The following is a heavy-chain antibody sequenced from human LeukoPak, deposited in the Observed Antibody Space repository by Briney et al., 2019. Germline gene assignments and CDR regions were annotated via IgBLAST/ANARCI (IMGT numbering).Heavy chain of an antibody. CDR2: ISGSGDNT. CDR3: AKGVGSIRTNWYFDL. D-gene: IGHD3-10*01. CDR1: GFTFNSYA. J-gene: IGHJ2*01. Sequence: QTGGSLRLSCAASGFTFNSYAMSWVRQAPGMGLEWVSIISGSGDNTYYADSVKGRFTISRDNSKNTLYLQMNRPRAEDRAIYYCAKGVGSIRTNWYFDLWGRGALVTVSS. V-gene: IGHV3-23*01.